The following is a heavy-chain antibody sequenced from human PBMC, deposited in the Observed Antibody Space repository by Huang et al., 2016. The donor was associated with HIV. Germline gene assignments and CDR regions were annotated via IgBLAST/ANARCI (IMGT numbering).Heavy chain of an antibody. CDR1: GYTFTRNG. CDR3: AGDGAYYPGGGNAFDI. V-gene: IGHV1-18*01. Sequence: QVQLVQSGAEVKKPGASVKLSCKASGYTFTRNGISWVRQAPGQALEWMGWISGHNGNTRYAQRFKDRLIMTTDTATRTAYMELRNLRPEDTAIYYCAGDGAYYPGGGNAFDIWGQGTMVSVSS. D-gene: IGHD3-22*01. J-gene: IGHJ3*02. CDR2: ISGHNGNT.